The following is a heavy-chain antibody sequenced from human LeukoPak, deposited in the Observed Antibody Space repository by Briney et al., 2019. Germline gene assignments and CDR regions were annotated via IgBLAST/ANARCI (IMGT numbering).Heavy chain of an antibody. D-gene: IGHD5-12*01. CDR2: INRSGTT. J-gene: IGHJ6*02. V-gene: IGHV4-34*01. CDR1: GGSFSGYS. Sequence: PSETLSLICAVHGGSFSGYSWHWIRQSPGKGLEWIGEINRSGTTNYNESLKSRVTMSVDTPKIQFSLRLNSVTAADTAVYYCARHQDSGYDYYYYGMDVWGQGTTVTVSS. CDR3: ARHQDSGYDYYYYGMDV.